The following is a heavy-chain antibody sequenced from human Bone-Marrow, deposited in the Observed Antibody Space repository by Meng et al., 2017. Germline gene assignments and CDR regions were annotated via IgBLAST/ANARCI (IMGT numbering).Heavy chain of an antibody. V-gene: IGHV3-74*01. Sequence: LSLTCAASGFTFSSYWMHWVRQALGKGLVWVSRINSDGSSTSYADSVKGRFTISRDNAKNTLYLQMNSLRAEDTAVYYCARGKGVFDDFWRGFRGMDVWGQGTTVTVSS. CDR2: INSDGSST. D-gene: IGHD3-3*01. J-gene: IGHJ6*02. CDR3: ARGKGVFDDFWRGFRGMDV. CDR1: GFTFSSYW.